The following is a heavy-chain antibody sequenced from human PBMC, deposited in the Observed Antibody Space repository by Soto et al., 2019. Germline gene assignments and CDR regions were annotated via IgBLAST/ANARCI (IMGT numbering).Heavy chain of an antibody. CDR1: GFTFDDYA. D-gene: IGHD7-27*01. V-gene: IGHV3-9*01. J-gene: IGHJ4*02. Sequence: EMQLVESGGGFVQPGGSLRLSCAASGFTFDDYAMHWVRQGPGKGLEWVSRISWNRGDIVYADSVKGRFTISRDNPKKYLYLQRNGRGAEDTAFYVCAKQTGRGGGRNIWYYFDSWGLGTLVTVSS. CDR3: AKQTGRGGGRNIWYYFDS. CDR2: ISWNRGDI.